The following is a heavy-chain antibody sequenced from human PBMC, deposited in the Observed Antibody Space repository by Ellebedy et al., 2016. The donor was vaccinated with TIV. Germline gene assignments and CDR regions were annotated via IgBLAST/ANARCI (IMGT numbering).Heavy chain of an antibody. J-gene: IGHJ4*02. CDR2: ISGSGDNT. V-gene: IGHV3-23*01. Sequence: GGSLRLSXAASGFTFATYAMSWVRQAPGKGLEWVSAISGSGDNTYYADSVKGRFTISRDNSKNTLYLQLNSLRAEDKAIYYCVAFTVNFDFWGQGTLVTVSS. CDR1: GFTFATYA. CDR3: VAFTVNFDF. D-gene: IGHD3-3*02.